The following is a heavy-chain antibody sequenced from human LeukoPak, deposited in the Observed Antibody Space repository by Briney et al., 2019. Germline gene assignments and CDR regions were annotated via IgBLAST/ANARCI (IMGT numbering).Heavy chain of an antibody. Sequence: GGSLRLSCAASGLPVSAYSMDWVRQAPGKGLEWVSSISATSAYIYYADAVKGRFTTYRDISENSVYLEMNNLRAEDTAVYYCVREDGHWYFDIWGQGTLVTVSS. CDR1: GLPVSAYS. CDR2: ISATSAYI. J-gene: IGHJ2*01. D-gene: IGHD5-24*01. CDR3: VREDGHWYFDI. V-gene: IGHV3-21*01.